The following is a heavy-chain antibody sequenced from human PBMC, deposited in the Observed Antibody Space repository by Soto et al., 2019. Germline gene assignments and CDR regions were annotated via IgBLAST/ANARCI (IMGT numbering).Heavy chain of an antibody. Sequence: SEPLSLTCTVSGGSISSGDYYWSWIRQPPGKGLEWIGYIYYSGSTYYNPSLKSRVTISVDTSKNQFSLKLSSVTAADTAVYFCARDRELRFLKWLPSPAYNYYGMDVWGQGTTVTVSS. CDR2: IYYSGST. J-gene: IGHJ6*02. D-gene: IGHD3-3*01. CDR3: ARDRELRFLKWLPSPAYNYYGMDV. V-gene: IGHV4-30-4*01. CDR1: GGSISSGDYY.